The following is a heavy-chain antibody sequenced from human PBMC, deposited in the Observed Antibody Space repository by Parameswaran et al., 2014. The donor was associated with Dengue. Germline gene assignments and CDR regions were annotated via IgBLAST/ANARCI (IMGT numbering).Heavy chain of an antibody. CDR3: ARGQRGHYYYYYGMDV. Sequence: VRQMPGKGLEWIGEINHSGSTNYNPSLKSRVTISVDTSKNQFSLKLSSVTAADTAVYYCARGQRGHYYYYYGMDVWGQGTTVTVSS. D-gene: IGHD3-16*01. CDR2: INHSGST. J-gene: IGHJ6*02. V-gene: IGHV4-34*01.